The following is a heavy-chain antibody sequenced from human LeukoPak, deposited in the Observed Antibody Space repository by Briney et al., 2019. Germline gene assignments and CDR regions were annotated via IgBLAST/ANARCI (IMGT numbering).Heavy chain of an antibody. CDR3: TADIVVVPALGGYFDY. Sequence: GGSLRLSYAASGFTFSSYSMNWVRQAPGKGLEWVGRIKSRTDGGTTDYAAPVKGRFTISRDDSKNTLYLQMNSLKTEDTAVYYCTADIVVVPALGGYFDYWGQGTLVTVSS. V-gene: IGHV3-15*01. CDR2: IKSRTDGGTT. D-gene: IGHD2-2*01. CDR1: GFTFSSYS. J-gene: IGHJ4*02.